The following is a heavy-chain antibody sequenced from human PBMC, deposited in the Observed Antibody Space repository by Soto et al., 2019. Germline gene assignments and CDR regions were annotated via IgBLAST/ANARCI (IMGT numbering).Heavy chain of an antibody. V-gene: IGHV4-31*02. CDR1: GGSLKSVGYY. CDR2: IYYTGRT. J-gene: IGHJ5*02. Sequence: QVQLQESGPGLVKPSQTLSLTCTVSGGSLKSVGYYWSWIREHPGRGLEWIGYIYYTGRTSYYPSRESPVTFSVDTSKNQFSLKLSSVTAADTAVYYCARDVTSNQHCFDLWGHGNLVTVAS. CDR3: ARDVTSNQHCFDL. D-gene: IGHD2-2*01.